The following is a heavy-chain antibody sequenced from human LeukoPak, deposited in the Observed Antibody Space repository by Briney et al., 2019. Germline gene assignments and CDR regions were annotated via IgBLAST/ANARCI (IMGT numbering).Heavy chain of an antibody. CDR2: INPSGGST. Sequence: ASVKVSCKASGYTFTSYYMHWVRQAPGQGLEWMGIINPSGGSTSYAQKFQGRVTMTRDTSTSTVYMELSSLRSEDTAVYYCARVRMAEYGSSPFDYWGQGTLVTVSS. V-gene: IGHV1-46*01. D-gene: IGHD6-6*01. CDR3: ARVRMAEYGSSPFDY. CDR1: GYTFTSYY. J-gene: IGHJ4*02.